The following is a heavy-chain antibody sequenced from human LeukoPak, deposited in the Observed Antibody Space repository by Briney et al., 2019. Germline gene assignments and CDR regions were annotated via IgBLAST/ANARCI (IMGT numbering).Heavy chain of an antibody. CDR1: GFTFSTYA. V-gene: IGHV3-23*01. Sequence: GGSLRLSCAASGFTFSTYAMSWVRQAPGKGLEWVSAISGSGGSTYYADSVKGRFTISRDNAKNSLYLQMNSLRAEDTAVYYCARDGELGSGRYSDYWGQGTLVTVSS. J-gene: IGHJ4*02. D-gene: IGHD3-10*01. CDR3: ARDGELGSGRYSDY. CDR2: ISGSGGST.